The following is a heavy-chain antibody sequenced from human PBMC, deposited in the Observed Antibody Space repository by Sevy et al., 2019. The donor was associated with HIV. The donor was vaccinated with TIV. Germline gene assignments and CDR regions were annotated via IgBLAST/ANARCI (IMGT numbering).Heavy chain of an antibody. V-gene: IGHV3-53*01. J-gene: IGHJ6*02. D-gene: IGHD2-15*01. CDR2: IYSGGST. CDR3: ARVGSGYYYYYGMDV. Sequence: GGSQRLSCAASGFTVSSNYMSWVRQAPGKGLEWVSVIYSGGSTYYADSVKGRFTISRDNSKNTLYLQMNSLRAEDTAVYYCARVGSGYYYYYGMDVWGQGTTVTVSS. CDR1: GFTVSSNY.